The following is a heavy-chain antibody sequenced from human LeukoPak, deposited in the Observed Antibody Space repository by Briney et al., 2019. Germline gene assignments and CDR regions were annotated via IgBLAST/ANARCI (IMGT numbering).Heavy chain of an antibody. CDR1: GFTFDEYA. CDR2: ISWDGDST. J-gene: IGHJ6*04. Sequence: GGSLRLSCAASGFTFDEYAMHWVRQAPGKGLEWVSLISWDGDSTYYAVSVEGSFNISRDNSKNSLYLQMNSLRAEDTALYYCAKGNEARFLEWLDVWGKGTTVTVSS. V-gene: IGHV3-43D*03. CDR3: AKGNEARFLEWLDV. D-gene: IGHD3-3*01.